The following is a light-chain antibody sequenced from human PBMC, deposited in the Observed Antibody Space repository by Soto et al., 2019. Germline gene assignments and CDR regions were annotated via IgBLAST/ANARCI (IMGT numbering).Light chain of an antibody. CDR3: SSFTRSNSYV. J-gene: IGLJ1*01. V-gene: IGLV2-14*03. CDR1: SSDVDAYNY. Sequence: QSALTQPASVSGSPGQSITISCTGTSSDVDAYNYVSWYQQHPGKVPKLMIYDVSDRPSGVSNRFSGSKSGNTASLTISGLQAEDEADYYCSSFTRSNSYVFGTGTKLTVL. CDR2: DVS.